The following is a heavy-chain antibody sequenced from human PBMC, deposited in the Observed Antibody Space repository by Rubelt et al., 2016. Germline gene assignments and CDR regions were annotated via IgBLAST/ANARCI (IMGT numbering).Heavy chain of an antibody. CDR1: DGSINSGDYY. V-gene: IGHV4-39*01. CDR2: IYYSGST. CDR3: ARRVDSSGWSPFDY. J-gene: IGHJ4*02. D-gene: IGHD3-22*01. Sequence: LQLQESGPGLVKPSETLSLTCSVSDGSINSGDYYWGWIRQPPGKGLEWIGNIYYSGSTYYNPSLKSRDTLSVDTSKDQFSLKLCSVTAADTAMYYCARRVDSSGWSPFDYWGQGTLVTVSS.